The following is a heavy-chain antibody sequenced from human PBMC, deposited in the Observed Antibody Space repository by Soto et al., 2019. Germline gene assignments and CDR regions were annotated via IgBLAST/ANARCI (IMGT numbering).Heavy chain of an antibody. V-gene: IGHV1-24*01. CDR3: ATVKGYYQLQDQGGYFDY. D-gene: IGHD2-2*01. CDR1: VYTLTELS. J-gene: IGHJ4*02. Sequence: GASVKVSCKVSVYTLTELSMHWVRQAPGKGLEWMGGFDPEDGETIYAQKFQGRVTMTEDTSTDTAYMELSSLRSEDTAVYYCATVKGYYQLQDQGGYFDYWGQGTLVTVSS. CDR2: FDPEDGET.